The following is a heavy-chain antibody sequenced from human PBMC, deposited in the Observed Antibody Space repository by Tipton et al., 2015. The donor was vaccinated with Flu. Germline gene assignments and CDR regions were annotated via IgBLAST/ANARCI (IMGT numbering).Heavy chain of an antibody. CDR3: ARRDYSNYVSVPKNWFDS. CDR1: GDSIRSSNYY. V-gene: IGHV4-39*07. J-gene: IGHJ5*01. Sequence: TLSLTCGVSGDSIRSSNYYWGWLRQPPGKGLEWIGNTFHSGNTYHNPSLKSRRTISIDTSKNQFSLKLSSVTAADTAVYYCARRDYSNYVSVPKNWFDSWGQGILVTVSS. D-gene: IGHD4-11*01. CDR2: TFHSGNT.